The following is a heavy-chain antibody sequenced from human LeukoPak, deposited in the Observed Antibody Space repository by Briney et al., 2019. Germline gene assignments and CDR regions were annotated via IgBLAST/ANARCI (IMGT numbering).Heavy chain of an antibody. Sequence: PGGSLRLSCAASGFTFSSYSMNWVRQAPGKGLEWVSSISSSSYIYYSDSVTGRFTISRDNAKNSLYLQMNSLRAEDTAVYYCARGEAGYCSSTSCYMGYYYYYGMDVWGQGTTVAVSS. D-gene: IGHD2-2*02. V-gene: IGHV3-21*01. CDR3: ARGEAGYCSSTSCYMGYYYYYGMDV. CDR1: GFTFSSYS. J-gene: IGHJ6*02. CDR2: ISSSSYI.